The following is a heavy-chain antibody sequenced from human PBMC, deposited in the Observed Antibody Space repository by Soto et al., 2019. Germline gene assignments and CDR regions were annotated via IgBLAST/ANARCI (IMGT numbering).Heavy chain of an antibody. Sequence: GASVKVSCKASGCTFTSYGISWVRQAPGQGLEWMGWISAYNGNTNYAQKLQGRVTMTTDTSTSTAYMELRSLRSDDTAVYYCARFRDNWNFRGYYYMDVWGKGTTVTVSS. CDR3: ARFRDNWNFRGYYYMDV. CDR2: ISAYNGNT. CDR1: GCTFTSYG. J-gene: IGHJ6*03. V-gene: IGHV1-18*01. D-gene: IGHD1-1*01.